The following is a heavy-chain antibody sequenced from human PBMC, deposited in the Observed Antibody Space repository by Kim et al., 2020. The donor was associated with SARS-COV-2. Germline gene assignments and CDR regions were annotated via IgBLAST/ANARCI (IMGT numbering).Heavy chain of an antibody. CDR2: FDPEDGET. CDR1: GYTLTELS. CDR3: ATDSWGTMVRGVKPRFDY. V-gene: IGHV1-24*01. Sequence: ASVKVSCKVSGYTLTELSMHWVRQAPGKGLEWMGGFDPEDGETIYAQKFQGRVTMTEDTSTDTAYMELSSLRSEDTAVYYCATDSWGTMVRGVKPRFDYWGQGTLVTVSS. J-gene: IGHJ4*02. D-gene: IGHD3-10*01.